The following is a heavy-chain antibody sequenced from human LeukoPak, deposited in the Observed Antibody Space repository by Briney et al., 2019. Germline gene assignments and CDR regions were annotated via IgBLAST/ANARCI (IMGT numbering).Heavy chain of an antibody. J-gene: IGHJ4*02. CDR2: IYYSGST. CDR1: GGSISSSSYY. D-gene: IGHD3-22*01. CDR3: ARDLISDSSGYYYASDY. V-gene: IGHV4-39*07. Sequence: SETLSLTCTVSGGSISSSSYYWGWIRQPPGKGLEWIGSIYYSGSTYYNPSLKSRVTISVDTSKNQFSLKLSSVTAADTAVYYCARDLISDSSGYYYASDYWGQGTLVTVSS.